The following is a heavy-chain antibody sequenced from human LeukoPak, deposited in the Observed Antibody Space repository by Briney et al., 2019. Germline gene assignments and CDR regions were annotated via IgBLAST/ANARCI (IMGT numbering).Heavy chain of an antibody. J-gene: IGHJ4*02. CDR3: ARSSKYSYGPYYFDY. CDR1: GGSFSGYY. D-gene: IGHD5-18*01. V-gene: IGHV4-34*01. CDR2: INHSGST. Sequence: SETLSLTCAVYGGSFSGYYWSWIRQPPGKGLEWIGEINHSGSTNYNPSLKSRVTISVDTSKNQFSLKLSSVTAADTAVYYCARSSKYSYGPYYFDYWGQGTLVTVSS.